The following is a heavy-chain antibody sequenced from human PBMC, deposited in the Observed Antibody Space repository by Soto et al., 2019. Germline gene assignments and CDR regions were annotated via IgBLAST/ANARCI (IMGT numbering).Heavy chain of an antibody. D-gene: IGHD6-13*01. CDR2: ISYDGSNK. J-gene: IGHJ5*02. Sequence: GGSLRLSCAASGFTFSSYAMHWVRQAPGKGLEWVAVISYDGSNKYYADSVKGRFTISRDNSKNTLYLQMNSLRAEDTAVYYCARKYSSSLNWFDPWGQGTLVTVSS. CDR1: GFTFSSYA. V-gene: IGHV3-30-3*01. CDR3: ARKYSSSLNWFDP.